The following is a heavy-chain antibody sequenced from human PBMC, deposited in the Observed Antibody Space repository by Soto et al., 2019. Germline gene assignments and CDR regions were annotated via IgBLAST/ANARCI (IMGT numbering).Heavy chain of an antibody. D-gene: IGHD6-19*01. J-gene: IGHJ4*02. CDR1: GGPHSNYA. V-gene: IGHV1-69*13. Sequence: SVKVSCKTSGGPHSNYAISWVRQAPGHGLEWMGGISSLSGTANYAQKFLHRVTITADEYTGTAYMELSSLTSEDSALYYCARDRNGGWTGPFDHWGQGTLVTVSS. CDR2: ISSLSGTA. CDR3: ARDRNGGWTGPFDH.